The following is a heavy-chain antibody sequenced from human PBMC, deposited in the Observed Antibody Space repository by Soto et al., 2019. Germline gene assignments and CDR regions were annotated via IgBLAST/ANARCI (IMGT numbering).Heavy chain of an antibody. CDR2: IYHSGST. V-gene: IGHV4-4*02. CDR3: ARVPRAAAAKD. J-gene: IGHJ4*02. D-gene: IGHD6-13*01. CDR1: GGSISSSNW. Sequence: QVQLQESGPGLVKPSGTLSLTCAVSGGSISSSNWWSWVRQPPGKGLEWIGEIYHSGSTNYNPSLKSRVTMSVDKSKNQFSLMLSSVTAAVTAMYYCARVPRAAAAKDLGQGTLVTVSS.